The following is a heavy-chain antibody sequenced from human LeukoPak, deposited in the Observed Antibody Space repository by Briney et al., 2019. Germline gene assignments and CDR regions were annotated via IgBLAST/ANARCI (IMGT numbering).Heavy chain of an antibody. J-gene: IGHJ6*02. CDR3: ARVDYYYYYGMDV. CDR1: GGSFSGYY. CDR2: INHSGST. Sequence: PSETLSLTCAVYGGSFSGYYWSWIRQPPGKGLEWIGEINHSGSTNYNPSLKSRVTISVDTSKNQFSLKLGSVTAADTAVYYCARVDYYYYYGMDVWGQGTTVTVSS. V-gene: IGHV4-34*01.